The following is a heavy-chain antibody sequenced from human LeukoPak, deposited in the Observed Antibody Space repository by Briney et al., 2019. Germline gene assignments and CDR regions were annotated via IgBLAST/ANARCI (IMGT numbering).Heavy chain of an antibody. CDR1: GYTFTGYY. CDR3: ARGPVYDFWSGYSRGSCYYYYGMDV. Sequence: GASVKVSCKASGYTFTGYYMHWVRQATGQGLEWMGWMNPNSGNTGYAQKFQGRVTMTRNTSISTAYMELSSLRSEDTAVYYCARGPVYDFWSGYSRGSCYYYYGMDVWGQGTTVTVSS. D-gene: IGHD3-3*01. V-gene: IGHV1-8*02. J-gene: IGHJ6*02. CDR2: MNPNSGNT.